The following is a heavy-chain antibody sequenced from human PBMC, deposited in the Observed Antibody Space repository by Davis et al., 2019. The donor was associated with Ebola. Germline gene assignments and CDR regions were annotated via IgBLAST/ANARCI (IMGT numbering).Heavy chain of an antibody. J-gene: IGHJ6*02. Sequence: ASVKVSCKASGYIFTDWLMHWVRQAPGQGLEWMGWINTNGGATKYAQNFQGRITLTWDASKSTLYMELRSLRTDDTAVYYCARHLGLVRHYFYFYGMDAWGHGTMVTVS. CDR1: GYIFTDWL. D-gene: IGHD2-2*01. CDR3: ARHLGLVRHYFYFYGMDA. V-gene: IGHV1-2*02. CDR2: INTNGGAT.